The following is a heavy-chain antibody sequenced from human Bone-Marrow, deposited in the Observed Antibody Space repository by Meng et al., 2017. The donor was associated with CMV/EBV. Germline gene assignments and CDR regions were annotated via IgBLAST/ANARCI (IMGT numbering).Heavy chain of an antibody. D-gene: IGHD2-2*02. V-gene: IGHV1-69*05. CDR3: ARPSIVVVPAAIPPHMSGYYYYGMDV. Sequence: SAVNVSCKASRGTFSSYVIRWVRQAPGQGLEWMGGIIPIFGTANYAQKFQGRVTITTDESTSTAYMELSSLRSEDTAVYYCARPSIVVVPAAIPPHMSGYYYYGMDVWGQGTTVTVSS. J-gene: IGHJ6*02. CDR2: IIPIFGTA. CDR1: RGTFSSYV.